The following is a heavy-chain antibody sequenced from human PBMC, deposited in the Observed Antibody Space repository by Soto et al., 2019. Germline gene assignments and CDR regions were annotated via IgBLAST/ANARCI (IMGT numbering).Heavy chain of an antibody. CDR2: IWHDGSNQ. CDR1: GFTFNDYG. CDR3: ARDLSNGWYPDY. Sequence: QVQLMESGGGVVQPGRSLRLSCAASGFTFNDYGRHWVRQAPGKGLEWVAVIWHDGSNQYYADSVKGRFTISRDDSKNTLYLQMNSLRAADTAVYYCARDLSNGWYPDYWGQGTLVTVSS. J-gene: IGHJ4*02. D-gene: IGHD6-19*01. V-gene: IGHV3-33*01.